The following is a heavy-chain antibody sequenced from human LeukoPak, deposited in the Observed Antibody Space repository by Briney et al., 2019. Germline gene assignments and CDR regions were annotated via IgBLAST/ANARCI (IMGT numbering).Heavy chain of an antibody. Sequence: ASVKVSCKASGYTFTGYFIHWIRQAPGQGLEWMGYINPNSGGTNYAQKFQGRVTMTRDTSIGTAYMELSRLTSDDMAMYFCARRRNWHNWNYFDYWGQGSPVTVSS. CDR1: GYTFTGYF. D-gene: IGHD1-20*01. CDR3: ARRRNWHNWNYFDY. V-gene: IGHV1-2*02. J-gene: IGHJ4*02. CDR2: INPNSGGT.